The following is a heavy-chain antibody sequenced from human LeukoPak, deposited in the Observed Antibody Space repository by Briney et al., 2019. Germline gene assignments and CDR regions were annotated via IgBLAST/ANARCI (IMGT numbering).Heavy chain of an antibody. D-gene: IGHD3-10*01. CDR3: ASSARGYYGSGSQDY. Sequence: GGSLRLSCAASGFTVSSNYMSWVRQAPGKGLEWVSSISSSSSYIYYADSVKGRFTISRDNAKNSLYLQMNSLRAEDTAVYYCASSARGYYGSGSQDYWGQGTLVTVSS. V-gene: IGHV3-21*04. CDR1: GFTVSSNY. J-gene: IGHJ4*02. CDR2: ISSSSSYI.